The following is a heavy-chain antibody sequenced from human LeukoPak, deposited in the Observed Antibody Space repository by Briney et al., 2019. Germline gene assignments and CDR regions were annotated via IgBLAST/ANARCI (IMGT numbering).Heavy chain of an antibody. V-gene: IGHV4-30-4*01. CDR3: ARGLLWFGDPFDY. CDR2: IYYSGST. D-gene: IGHD3-10*01. CDR1: GGSISSGDYY. Sequence: PSQTLSLTCTVSGGSISSGDYYWSWIRQPPGKGLEWIGYIYYSGSTYYNPSLKSRVTISVDTSKDQFSLKLSSVTAADTAVYYCARGLLWFGDPFDYWGQGTLVTVSS. J-gene: IGHJ4*02.